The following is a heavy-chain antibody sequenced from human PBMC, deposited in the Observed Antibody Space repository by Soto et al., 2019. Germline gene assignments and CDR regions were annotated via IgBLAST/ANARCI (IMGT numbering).Heavy chain of an antibody. CDR1: GFSFSSSC. CDR2: ITKDGTEI. CDR3: GRGPYYGAIDY. D-gene: IGHD3-10*01. Sequence: EVQLMESGGGLVQPGGSLRLSCVTSGFSFSSSCMAWVRQAPGKGLEWVADITKDGTEIYYVDSVKGRVTISRDNAMNSLYLQMDSLRVEDTAVYYCGRGPYYGAIDYWGLGTQVIVSS. V-gene: IGHV3-7*01. J-gene: IGHJ4*02.